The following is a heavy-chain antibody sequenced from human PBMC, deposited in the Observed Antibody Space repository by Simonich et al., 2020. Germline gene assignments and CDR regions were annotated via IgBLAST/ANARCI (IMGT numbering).Heavy chain of an antibody. CDR3: ARDRAARYYYYYYMDV. J-gene: IGHJ6*03. CDR1: GYTFTGYY. D-gene: IGHD6-6*01. V-gene: IGHV1-2*02. CDR2: INPNSGGT. Sequence: QVQLVQSGAEVKKPGASVKVSCKASGYTFTGYYMHWVRQAPGQGLGWMGWINPNSGGTKDAQKFQGRVTMTRDTSISTAYMELSRLRSDDTAVYYCARDRAARYYYYYYMDVWGKGTTVTVSS.